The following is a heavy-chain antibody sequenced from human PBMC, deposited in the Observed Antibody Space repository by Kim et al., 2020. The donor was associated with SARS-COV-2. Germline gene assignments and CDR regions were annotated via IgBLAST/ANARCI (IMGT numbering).Heavy chain of an antibody. CDR2: ISAYNGKT. Sequence: ASVKVSCKGFGYPFISYGFTWVRQAHGQGLEWMGWISAYNGKTNYAQKFQGRVTMTTDTSTSTAYMELRSLRSDDTAVYYCARDGGYTYGLHWFDPWGQGSLVTVSS. D-gene: IGHD5-18*01. CDR1: GYPFISYG. CDR3: ARDGGYTYGLHWFDP. J-gene: IGHJ5*01. V-gene: IGHV1-18*01.